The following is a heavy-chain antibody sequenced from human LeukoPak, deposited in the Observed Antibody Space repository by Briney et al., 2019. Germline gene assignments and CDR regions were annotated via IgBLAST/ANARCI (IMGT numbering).Heavy chain of an antibody. D-gene: IGHD1-26*01. CDR3: ARLSYGTVGWFDP. J-gene: IGHJ5*02. V-gene: IGHV5-51*01. CDR2: IYPGDSDT. CDR1: GYTFTRFW. Sequence: GESLKISCKGSGYTFTRFWIGWVRQMPGKGLEWMGIIYPGDSDTRYSPSFQGQVTISADKSISTAYLQWSSLKASDTAMYYCARLSYGTVGWFDPWGQGTLVTVSS.